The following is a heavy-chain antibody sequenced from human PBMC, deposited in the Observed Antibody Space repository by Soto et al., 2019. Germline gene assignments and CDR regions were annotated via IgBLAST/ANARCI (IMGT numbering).Heavy chain of an antibody. V-gene: IGHV4-61*01. CDR2: IYYSGST. CDR1: GGSVSSGSYY. D-gene: IGHD3-10*01. Sequence: SETLSLTCTVSGGSVSSGSYYWSWIRQPPGKGLEWIGYIYYSGSTNYNPSLKSRVTISVDTSKNQFSLKLSSVTAADTAVYYCARGRARMVRGVIEPSDYYGMDVWGQGTTVTVSS. CDR3: ARGRARMVRGVIEPSDYYGMDV. J-gene: IGHJ6*02.